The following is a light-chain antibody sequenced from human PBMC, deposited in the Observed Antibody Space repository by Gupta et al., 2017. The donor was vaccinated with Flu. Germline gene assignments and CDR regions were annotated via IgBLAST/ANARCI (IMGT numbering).Light chain of an antibody. Sequence: STSNIKENYVSWYQQFPGTAPKLLIYDDNKRPSGIPDRFSASKSSTSATLAITGLQTGDEADYYCGTWDTALRTRMFGGGTTVTVL. CDR1: TSNIKENY. V-gene: IGLV1-51*01. CDR3: GTWDTALRTRM. CDR2: DDN. J-gene: IGLJ3*02.